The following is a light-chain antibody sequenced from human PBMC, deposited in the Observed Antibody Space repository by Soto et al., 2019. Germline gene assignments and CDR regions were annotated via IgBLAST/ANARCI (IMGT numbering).Light chain of an antibody. CDR2: DTS. CDR1: QSVKND. CDR3: QQRTNWPRLT. Sequence: EIVLAQSPVTLSVSPGERATLSCRASQSVKNDLAWYQQKPGQAPRLLIYDTSRKASGIPDRFSGSGSGTDFTLTISNLEPEDSAVYYWQQRTNWPRLTFGGGTKVEI. V-gene: IGKV3-11*01. J-gene: IGKJ4*01.